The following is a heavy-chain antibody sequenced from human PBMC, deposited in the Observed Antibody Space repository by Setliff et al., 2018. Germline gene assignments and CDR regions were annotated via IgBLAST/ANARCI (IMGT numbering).Heavy chain of an antibody. J-gene: IGHJ6*02. CDR2: ITGNSDRI. CDR3: AKGPPYYYGSGSFVYYYYGMDV. CDR1: GFTFHDYA. Sequence: PGGSLRLSCAASGFTFHDYAMHWVRQAPGKGLEWVSGITGNSDRIGYADSVKGRFTISRDNAKNSLYLQMNSLRAEDTALYYCAKGPPYYYGSGSFVYYYYGMDVWGQGTTVTVSS. V-gene: IGHV3-9*01. D-gene: IGHD3-10*01.